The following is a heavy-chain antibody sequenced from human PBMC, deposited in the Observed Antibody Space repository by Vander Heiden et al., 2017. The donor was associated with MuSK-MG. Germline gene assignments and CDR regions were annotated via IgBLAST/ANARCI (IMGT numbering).Heavy chain of an antibody. J-gene: IGHJ1*01. Sequence: HVQLVGSGGGVFAPGWSLSLHCAASGFTFISYGTHWVRQAPGKGLGWVAVISYDGSNKYYAHSVKGLVSISRDNSKNTLYRQMHSLRPEQTAVYYCAKDLCSSGQPIPPDYFQHWGQGRMSTLSP. V-gene: IGHV3-30*18. CDR3: AKDLCSSGQPIPPDYFQH. D-gene: IGHD6-19*01. CDR1: GFTFISYG. CDR2: ISYDGSNK.